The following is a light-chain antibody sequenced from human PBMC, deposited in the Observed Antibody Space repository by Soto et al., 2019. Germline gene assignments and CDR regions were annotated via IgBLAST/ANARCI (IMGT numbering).Light chain of an antibody. CDR2: KAS. CDR3: QQYNDNWT. Sequence: DIQMTQSPSTLSASVGDRVTITCRASQSISSWLAWYQQKPGTAPNLLIYKASTLQSGVPSRFSGSGSGTEFTLNISRLQPDDSATYYCQQYNDNWTFGQGTKVEIK. J-gene: IGKJ1*01. V-gene: IGKV1-5*03. CDR1: QSISSW.